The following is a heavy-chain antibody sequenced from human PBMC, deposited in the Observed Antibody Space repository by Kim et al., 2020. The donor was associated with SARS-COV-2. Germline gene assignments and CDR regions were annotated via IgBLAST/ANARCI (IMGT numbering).Heavy chain of an antibody. D-gene: IGHD6-13*01. J-gene: IGHJ6*02. CDR1: GYTFTSYA. V-gene: IGHV7-4-1*02. CDR2: INTNTGNP. Sequence: ASVKVSCKASGYTFTSYAMNWVRQAPGQGLEWMGWINTNTGNPTYAQGFTGRFVFSLDTSVSTAYLQISSLKAEDTAVYYCASGINSSPPFYYYYYGMDVWGQGTTVTVSS. CDR3: ASGINSSPPFYYYYYGMDV.